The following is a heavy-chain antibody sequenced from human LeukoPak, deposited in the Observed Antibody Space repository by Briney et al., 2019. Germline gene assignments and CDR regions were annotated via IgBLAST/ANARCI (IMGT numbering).Heavy chain of an antibody. CDR2: FDPENGET. CDR1: GYTLTELS. V-gene: IGHV1-24*01. J-gene: IGHJ4*02. CDR3: ATATDYLDY. Sequence: GASVKVSCTVSGYTLTELSVHWVRQAPGKGLEWMGGFDPENGETIYAQSFQGRLTMTEDTSTDTAYMELSSLRSEDTAVYYCATATDYLDYWGQGTLVTVSS.